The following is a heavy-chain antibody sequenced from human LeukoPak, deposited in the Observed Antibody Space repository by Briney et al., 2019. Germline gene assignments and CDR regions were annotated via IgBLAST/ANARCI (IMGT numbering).Heavy chain of an antibody. Sequence: SETLSLTCTASGGSISSGGFYWSWIRQHPGKGLECIGYIYYSGSTYYNPSLKSRVTISVDTSKNQFSLNLSSVTAADTAVYYCARVPTTNYYGMDVWGQGTTVTVSS. CDR3: ARVPTTNYYGMDV. CDR2: IYYSGST. V-gene: IGHV4-31*03. D-gene: IGHD4-17*01. J-gene: IGHJ6*02. CDR1: GGSISSGGFY.